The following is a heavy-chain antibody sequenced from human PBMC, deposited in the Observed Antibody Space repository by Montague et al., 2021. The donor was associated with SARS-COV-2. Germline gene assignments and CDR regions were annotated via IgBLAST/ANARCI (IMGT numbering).Heavy chain of an antibody. J-gene: IGHJ6*02. CDR2: IFENGDT. V-gene: IGHV4-38-2*02. CDR3: ARYYERSWDV. CDR1: GYSINSNYY. Sequence: SETLSLTCTVSGYSINSNYYWGWIRQPPWKGLEWIVTIFENGDTXHNPSLKSRVTVSEDTSQNQFSLRLSSVAAADTALYYCARYYERSWDVWGQGTTVTVSS. D-gene: IGHD3-16*01.